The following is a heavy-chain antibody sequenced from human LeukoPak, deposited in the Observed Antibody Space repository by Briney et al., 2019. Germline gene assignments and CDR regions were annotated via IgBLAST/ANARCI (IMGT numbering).Heavy chain of an antibody. CDR2: ISGRDSST. Sequence: GGSLRLSCAASGITFSSYGMNWVRQAPGKGLEWVSAISGRDSSTYYADSVKGRFTISRDNSKNTLYLQMNSLRAEDTAVYYCAKIRPPAYDIWGQGTMVTVSS. J-gene: IGHJ3*02. CDR1: GITFSSYG. CDR3: AKIRPPAYDI. V-gene: IGHV3-23*01. D-gene: IGHD3-3*02.